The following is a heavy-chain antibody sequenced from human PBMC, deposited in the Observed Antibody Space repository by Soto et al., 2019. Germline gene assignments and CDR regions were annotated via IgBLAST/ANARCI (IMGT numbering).Heavy chain of an antibody. CDR3: ARGSGYYYWDDY. D-gene: IGHD3-22*01. CDR2: INAGNGNT. V-gene: IGHV1-3*01. J-gene: IGHJ4*02. Sequence: VKVSCKASGYTFSSYGISWVRQAPGQRLEWMGWINAGNGNTKYSQKFQGRVTITRDTSASTAYMELSSLRSEDTAVYYCARGSGYYYWDDYWGQGTLVTVSS. CDR1: GYTFSSYG.